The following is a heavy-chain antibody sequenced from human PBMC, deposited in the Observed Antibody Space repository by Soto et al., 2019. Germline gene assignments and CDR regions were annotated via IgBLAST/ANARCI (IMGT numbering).Heavy chain of an antibody. J-gene: IGHJ6*02. CDR2: IRSKANSYAT. V-gene: IGHV3-73*01. D-gene: IGHD3-22*01. CDR1: GFTFSGSA. CDR3: TRQPTSAASYYDSSGYYHYYYYGMDV. Sequence: GGSLRLSCAASGFTFSGSAMHWVRQASGKGLEWVGRIRSKANSYATAYAASVKGRFTISRDDSKNTAYLQMNSLKTEDTAVYYCTRQPTSAASYYDSSGYYHYYYYGMDVWGQGTTVTVSS.